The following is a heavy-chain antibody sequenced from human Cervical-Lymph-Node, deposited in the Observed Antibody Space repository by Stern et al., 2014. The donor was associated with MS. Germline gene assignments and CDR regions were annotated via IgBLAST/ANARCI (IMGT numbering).Heavy chain of an antibody. V-gene: IGHV3-74*02. CDR2: IITDGSTT. J-gene: IGHJ4*02. D-gene: IGHD4/OR15-4a*01. Sequence: EVQLVESGGGLVQPGGSLRLSCAASGFTFSSYWMFWVRQAPGTGLVWVSRIITDGSTTNYADSVKGRFTISRDNAKNTLYLQMNSLRAEDTAVYYCAGGRANYYYVDYWGQGTLVTVSS. CDR1: GFTFSSYW. CDR3: AGGRANYYYVDY.